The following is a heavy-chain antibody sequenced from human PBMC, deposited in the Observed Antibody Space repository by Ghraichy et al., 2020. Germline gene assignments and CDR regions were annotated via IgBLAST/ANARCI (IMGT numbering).Heavy chain of an antibody. V-gene: IGHV3-33*01. CDR3: ARTTVAGTSCYYYYGMDV. D-gene: IGHD6-19*01. Sequence: GGSLRLSCAASGFTFSSYCMHWVRQAPGKGLEWVADIWYDGSKKYYADSVKGRFTISRDNSKNTLYLQMNSLRAEDTAVYYCARTTVAGTSCYYYYGMDVWGQGTTVTVSS. CDR1: GFTFSSYC. J-gene: IGHJ6*02. CDR2: IWYDGSKK.